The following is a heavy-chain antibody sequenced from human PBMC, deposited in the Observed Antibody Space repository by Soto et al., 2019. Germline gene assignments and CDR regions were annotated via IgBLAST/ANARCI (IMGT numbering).Heavy chain of an antibody. J-gene: IGHJ6*02. CDR3: ARDTIFGVDGVYYYGMDV. CDR1: GFTFSSYA. Sequence: LRLSCAASGFTFSSYAMHWVRQAPGKGLEWVAVISYDGSNKYYPDSVKGRFTISRDNSKNTLYLQMNSLRAEDTAVYYCARDTIFGVDGVYYYGMDVWGQGTTVTVSS. V-gene: IGHV3-30-3*01. D-gene: IGHD3-3*01. CDR2: ISYDGSNK.